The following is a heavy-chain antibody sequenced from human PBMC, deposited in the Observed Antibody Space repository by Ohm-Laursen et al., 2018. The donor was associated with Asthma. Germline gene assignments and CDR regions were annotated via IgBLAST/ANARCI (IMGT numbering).Heavy chain of an antibody. Sequence: ASVKVSCKASGYTFTTYPLHWVRQAPGRGLEYMGWINTNTGNPTYAQGFTGRFLFSLDTSVTTAYLQISSLKAEDTAFYYCARGRTFNPWGQGTLVTVSS. J-gene: IGHJ5*02. CDR3: ARGRTFNP. CDR2: INTNTGNP. CDR1: GYTFTTYP. V-gene: IGHV7-4-1*02.